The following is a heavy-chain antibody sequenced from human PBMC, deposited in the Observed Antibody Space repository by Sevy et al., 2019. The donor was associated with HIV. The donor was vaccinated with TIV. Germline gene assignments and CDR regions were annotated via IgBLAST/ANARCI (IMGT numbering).Heavy chain of an antibody. CDR2: ISGSGGST. Sequence: GKSLKISCAASGFTFSSYAMSWVRQAPGKGLEWVSAISGSGGSTYYADSVKGRFTISRDNSKNTLYLQMNSLRAEDTAVYYCAKDPLLWFGELLENPYFDYWGQGTLVTVSS. V-gene: IGHV3-23*01. CDR3: AKDPLLWFGELLENPYFDY. D-gene: IGHD3-10*01. J-gene: IGHJ4*02. CDR1: GFTFSSYA.